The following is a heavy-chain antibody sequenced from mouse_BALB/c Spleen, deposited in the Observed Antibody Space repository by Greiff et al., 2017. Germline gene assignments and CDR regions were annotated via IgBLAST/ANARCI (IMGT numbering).Heavy chain of an antibody. CDR3: TRLLRSHFDY. CDR2: INPSNGGT. Sequence: VQLQQSGAELVKPGASVKLSCKASGYTFTSYYMYWVKQRPGQGLEWIGGINPSNGGTNFNEKFKSKATLTVDKSSSTAYMQLSSLTSEDSAVYYCTRLLRSHFDYWGQGTTLTVSS. J-gene: IGHJ2*01. CDR1: GYTFTSYY. D-gene: IGHD1-1*01. V-gene: IGHV1S81*02.